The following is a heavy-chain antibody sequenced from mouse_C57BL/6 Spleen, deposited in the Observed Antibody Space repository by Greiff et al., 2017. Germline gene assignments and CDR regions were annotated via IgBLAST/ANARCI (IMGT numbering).Heavy chain of an antibody. CDR1: GYTFTSYW. V-gene: IGHV1-53*01. J-gene: IGHJ1*03. CDR2: INPSNGGT. CDR3: ARMNYGSSYGYFDV. D-gene: IGHD1-1*01. Sequence: QVQLQQPGTELVKPGASVKLSCKASGYTFTSYWMHWVKQRPGPGLEWIGNINPSNGGTNYNEKFKSKATLTVDKSSSTAYMQLSSLTSEDSAVYYCARMNYGSSYGYFDVWGTGTTVTVSS.